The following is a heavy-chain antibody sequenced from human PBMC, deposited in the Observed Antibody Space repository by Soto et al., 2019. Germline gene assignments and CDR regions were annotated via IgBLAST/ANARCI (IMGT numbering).Heavy chain of an antibody. CDR1: GFTFRSYV. Sequence: QVQLVESGGGVVQPGTSLRLSCVGSGFTFRSYVIHWVRQAPGKGLEWVALTSYDGSNKYYDDSVKGRFTISRDNSRNAVDLEMYSLRIEDTALYYCGRWGTTGELDVCGQGTLVSVSS. CDR2: TSYDGSNK. CDR3: GRWGTTGELDV. J-gene: IGHJ4*02. D-gene: IGHD3-16*01. V-gene: IGHV3-30*19.